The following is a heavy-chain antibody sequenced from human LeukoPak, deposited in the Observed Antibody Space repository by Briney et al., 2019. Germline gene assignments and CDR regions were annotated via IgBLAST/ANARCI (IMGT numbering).Heavy chain of an antibody. V-gene: IGHV3-30*14. CDR3: AREKFES. J-gene: IGHJ5*01. Sequence: PGGSLRLSCAASGFAFTNFAMHWVRQAPGKGLEWVAVVAHEGGIKYYSDSAKGRFTVSRDNSDNRLSLQMNNLTTEDTAVYYCAREKFESWGQGTLVTVSP. CDR1: GFAFTNFA. CDR2: VAHEGGIK.